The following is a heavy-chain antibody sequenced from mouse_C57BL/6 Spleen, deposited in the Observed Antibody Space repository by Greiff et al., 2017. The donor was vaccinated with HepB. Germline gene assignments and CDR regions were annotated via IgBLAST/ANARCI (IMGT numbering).Heavy chain of an antibody. D-gene: IGHD2-4*01. Sequence: VKLMESGPELVKPGASVKISCKASGYAFSSSWMNWVKQRPGKGLEWIGRIYPGDGDTNYNGKFKGKATLTADKSSSTAYMQLSSLTSEDSAVYFCARWIYYDYDGFAYWGQGTLVTVSA. V-gene: IGHV1-82*01. CDR2: IYPGDGDT. J-gene: IGHJ3*01. CDR3: ARWIYYDYDGFAY. CDR1: GYAFSSSW.